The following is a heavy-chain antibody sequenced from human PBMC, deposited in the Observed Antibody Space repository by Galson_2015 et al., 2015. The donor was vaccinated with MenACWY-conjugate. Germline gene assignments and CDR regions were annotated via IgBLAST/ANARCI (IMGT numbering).Heavy chain of an antibody. CDR2: ITFEGNYK. CDR1: GFTFSLYA. J-gene: IGHJ4*02. D-gene: IGHD5-18*01. Sequence: SLRLSCAASGFTFSLYAMHWVRQVPGKGLEWVSVITFEGNYKDFVDPVKGRFTISRDNSKNTLYLEMNSLRPEDTAVYYCARGWGHTAMGYGLKPGAFDFWGQGILVTVSS. CDR3: ARGWGHTAMGYGLKPGAFDF. V-gene: IGHV3-30*03.